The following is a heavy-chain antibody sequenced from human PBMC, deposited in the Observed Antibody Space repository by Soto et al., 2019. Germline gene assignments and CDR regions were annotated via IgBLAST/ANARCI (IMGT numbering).Heavy chain of an antibody. CDR3: ASPGVLSGYHFDY. J-gene: IGHJ4*02. CDR2: LYSDGST. V-gene: IGHV3-66*01. CDR1: GFTVSSNY. D-gene: IGHD3-22*01. Sequence: EVQLVESGGGLVQPGGSLRLSCAASGFTVSSNYMSWVRQAPGKGLEWVSFLYSDGSTYYADSVTGRFTISRDNSKNTLYLQRSSLRAEYTAVYYCASPGVLSGYHFDYWGQGTLVTVSS.